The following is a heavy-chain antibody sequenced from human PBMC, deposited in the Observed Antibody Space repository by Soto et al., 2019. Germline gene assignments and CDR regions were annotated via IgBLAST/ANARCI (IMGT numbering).Heavy chain of an antibody. V-gene: IGHV1-24*01. D-gene: IGHD3-3*01. J-gene: IGHJ5*02. CDR1: GYTLTELS. CDR2: FDPEDGET. Sequence: ASVKVSCKVSGYTLTELSMHWVRQAPGKGLEWMGGFDPEDGETIYAQKFQGRVTMTEDTSTDTAYMELSSLRSEDTAVYYCATRSDFWSGYPPTHWFDPWGQGTLVTVSS. CDR3: ATRSDFWSGYPPTHWFDP.